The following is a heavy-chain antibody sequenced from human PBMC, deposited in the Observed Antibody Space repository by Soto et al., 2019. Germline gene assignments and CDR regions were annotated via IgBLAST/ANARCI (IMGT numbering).Heavy chain of an antibody. CDR2: INPNSGGT. V-gene: IGHV1-2*04. D-gene: IGHD2-2*01. Sequence: ASVKVSCKASGYTFTGYYMHWVRQAPGQGLEWMGWINPNSGGTNYAQKFQGWVTMTRDTSISTAYMELSRLRSDDTAVYYCGRSYCSSTSCYGDFDYWGQGTLVTVSS. CDR1: GYTFTGYY. J-gene: IGHJ4*02. CDR3: GRSYCSSTSCYGDFDY.